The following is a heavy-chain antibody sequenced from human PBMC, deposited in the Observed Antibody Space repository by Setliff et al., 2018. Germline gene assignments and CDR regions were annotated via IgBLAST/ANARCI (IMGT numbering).Heavy chain of an antibody. CDR3: AKGLKSSGPDWYFDY. J-gene: IGHJ4*02. CDR2: IRYDGSNK. V-gene: IGHV3-30*02. CDR1: EFRFSIYG. D-gene: IGHD3-22*01. Sequence: GGSLRLSCAASEFRFSIYGMHWVRQAPGKGLECVAFIRYDGSNKYCADSVKGRFTISRDNSKNTLYLQMNSLRAEDTAVYYCAKGLKSSGPDWYFDYWGPGTLVTVSS.